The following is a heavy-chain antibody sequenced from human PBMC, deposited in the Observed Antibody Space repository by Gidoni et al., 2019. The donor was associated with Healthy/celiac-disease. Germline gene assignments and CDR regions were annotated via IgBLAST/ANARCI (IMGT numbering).Heavy chain of an antibody. CDR1: GGSFSGYY. J-gene: IGHJ3*02. V-gene: IGHV4-34*01. Sequence: QVQLQQWGAGLLKPSETLSLTCAVYGGSFSGYYWSWIRQPPGKGLEWIGEINHSGSTNYNPSLKSRVTISVDTSKNQFSLKLSSVTAADTAVYYCATWLRWPDAFDIWGQGTMVTVSS. CDR2: INHSGST. D-gene: IGHD4-17*01. CDR3: ATWLRWPDAFDI.